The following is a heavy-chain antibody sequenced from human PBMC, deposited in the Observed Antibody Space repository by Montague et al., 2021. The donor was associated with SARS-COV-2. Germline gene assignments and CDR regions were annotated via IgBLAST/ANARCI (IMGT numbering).Heavy chain of an antibody. Sequence: TLSLTCTVSGGSIRSGSYYWSWIRQPAGKGLEWIGRIHSSGSTNYXXXLKSRVTTSVDTSKNQFSLKVSSVTAADTAVYYCARDYGDYSYYYGLDVWGQGTTVTVSS. J-gene: IGHJ6*02. V-gene: IGHV4-61*02. CDR3: ARDYGDYSYYYGLDV. CDR2: IHSSGST. D-gene: IGHD4-17*01. CDR1: GGSIRSGSYY.